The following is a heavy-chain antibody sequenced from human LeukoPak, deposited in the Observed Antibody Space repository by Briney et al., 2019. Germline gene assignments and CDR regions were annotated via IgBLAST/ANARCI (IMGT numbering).Heavy chain of an antibody. CDR1: GYTFTGYG. Sequence: ASVKVSCKASGYTFTGYGISWVRQAPGQGLEWMGWISAYNGNTNYAQKLQGRVTMTTDTSTSTAYMELRSLRSDDTAVYYCARGAAYHLAEGYYYGMDVWGQGTTVTVSS. D-gene: IGHD3-16*01. CDR2: ISAYNGNT. V-gene: IGHV1-18*01. CDR3: ARGAAYHLAEGYYYGMDV. J-gene: IGHJ6*02.